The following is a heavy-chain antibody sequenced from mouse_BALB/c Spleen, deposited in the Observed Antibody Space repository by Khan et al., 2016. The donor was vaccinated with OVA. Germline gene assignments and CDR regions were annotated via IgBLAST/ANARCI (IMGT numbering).Heavy chain of an antibody. CDR3: VRDTAYYESDGRVTY. CDR2: INPTNGYT. CDR1: GHTFTSST. J-gene: IGHJ3*01. Sequence: QVQLQQSGAELARPGASVKMSCKASGHTFTSSTIHWIKLWPGQGLEWIGYINPTNGYTNYNQKFKDKATLTADKSSTTAYMQLSSLTSDDSAVYNCVRDTAYYESDGRVTYWGQGTLVTVSA. V-gene: IGHV1-4*01. D-gene: IGHD2-10*01.